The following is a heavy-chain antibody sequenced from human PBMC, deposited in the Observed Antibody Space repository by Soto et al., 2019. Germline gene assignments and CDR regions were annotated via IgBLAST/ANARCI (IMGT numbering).Heavy chain of an antibody. V-gene: IGHV3-21*01. CDR2: ISSSSSYI. CDR1: GFTFSSYS. D-gene: IGHD5-18*01. J-gene: IGHJ6*02. Sequence: PGGSLRLSCAASGFTFSSYSMNWVRQAPGKGLEWVSSISSSSSYIYYADSVKGRFTTSRDNAKNSLYLQMNSLRAEDTAVYYCALWIQLWDYYGMDVWGQGTTVTVSS. CDR3: ALWIQLWDYYGMDV.